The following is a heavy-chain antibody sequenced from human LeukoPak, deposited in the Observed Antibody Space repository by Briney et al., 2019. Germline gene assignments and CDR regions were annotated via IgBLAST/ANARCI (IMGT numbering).Heavy chain of an antibody. J-gene: IGHJ4*02. CDR3: AGWSAGAGSNS. CDR1: GGSISSHY. D-gene: IGHD1-26*01. CDR2: IYYSGST. V-gene: IGHV4-59*11. Sequence: SETLSLTCTVSGGSISSHYWSWIRQPPGKGLEWIGYIYYSGSTNYNPSLKSRVTISVDTSKNQFSLKLSSVTAADTAVYYCAGWSAGAGSNSWGQGTLITVSS.